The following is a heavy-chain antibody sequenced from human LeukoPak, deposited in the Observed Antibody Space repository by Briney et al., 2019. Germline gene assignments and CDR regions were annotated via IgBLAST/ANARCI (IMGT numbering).Heavy chain of an antibody. D-gene: IGHD3-9*01. Sequence: SETLSLTRTVSGGSISRYYSRWVRQPPGGGRGWVGYIYYSGSTNYNTSLKRRANIPVATPKNQFSLKLSSVTAADTDVYYCARGPHYDILTGYTQTNYYYGMDIWGQGATDTVAS. CDR3: ARGPHYDILTGYTQTNYYYGMDI. J-gene: IGHJ6*02. CDR2: IYYSGST. CDR1: GGSISRYY. V-gene: IGHV4-59*01.